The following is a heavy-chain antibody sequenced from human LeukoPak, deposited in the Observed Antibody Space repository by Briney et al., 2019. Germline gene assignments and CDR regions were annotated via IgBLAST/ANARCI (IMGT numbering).Heavy chain of an antibody. Sequence: GGSLRLSCAASGFSFSAYSMNWIRQAPGKGPEWVSSISGGSDYLFHADSVKGRFTVSRDNAKNSLYLQMNSLRAEDTAVYYCARVSSVPTPRALDYWGQGALVTVSS. D-gene: IGHD4/OR15-4a*01. CDR2: ISGGSDYL. CDR3: ARVSSVPTPRALDY. V-gene: IGHV3-21*01. J-gene: IGHJ4*02. CDR1: GFSFSAYS.